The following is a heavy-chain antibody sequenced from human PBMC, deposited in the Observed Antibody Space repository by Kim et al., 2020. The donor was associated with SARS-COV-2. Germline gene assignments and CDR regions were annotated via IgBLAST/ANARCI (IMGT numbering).Heavy chain of an antibody. CDR1: VYIFITYA. CDR3: ARGPASQAFGLDH. J-gene: IGHJ4*02. Sequence: ASVKVSCKASVYIFITYAMHWVRQAPGQRPEWMGWISADNGKTKYSQKFQGRVTITRDTSASTVYMEVSSLRSEDTAVYYCARGPASQAFGLDHWGQGTLVTVSS. D-gene: IGHD3-10*01. V-gene: IGHV1-3*01. CDR2: ISADNGKT.